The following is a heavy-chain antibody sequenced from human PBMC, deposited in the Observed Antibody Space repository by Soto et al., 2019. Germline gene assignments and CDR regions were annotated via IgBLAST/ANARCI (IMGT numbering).Heavy chain of an antibody. D-gene: IGHD5-18*01. CDR3: ARDGWIQLWSGFDY. Sequence: QVQLVESGGGVVQPGRSLRLSCAASGFTFSSYGMHWVRQAPGKGLEWVAVIWYDGSNKYYADSVKGRFTISRDNSKNTLYLQMNSLRAEDTAVYYCARDGWIQLWSGFDYWGQGTLVTVSS. J-gene: IGHJ4*02. CDR2: IWYDGSNK. V-gene: IGHV3-33*01. CDR1: GFTFSSYG.